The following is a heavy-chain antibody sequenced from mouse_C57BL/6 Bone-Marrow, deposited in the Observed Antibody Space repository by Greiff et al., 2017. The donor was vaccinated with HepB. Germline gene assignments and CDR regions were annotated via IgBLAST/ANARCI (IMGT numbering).Heavy chain of an antibody. V-gene: IGHV14-1*01. Sequence: EVKLQESGAELVRPGASVKLSCTASGFNIKDYYMHWVKQRPEQGLEWIGRIDPEDGDTEYAPKFQGKATMTADTSSNTAYLQLSSLTSEDTAVYYCTPYGSSYRAWFAYWGQGTLVTVSA. J-gene: IGHJ3*01. D-gene: IGHD1-1*01. CDR3: TPYGSSYRAWFAY. CDR2: IDPEDGDT. CDR1: GFNIKDYY.